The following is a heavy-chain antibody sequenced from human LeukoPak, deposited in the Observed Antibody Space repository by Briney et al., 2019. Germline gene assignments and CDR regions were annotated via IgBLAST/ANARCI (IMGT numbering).Heavy chain of an antibody. J-gene: IGHJ2*01. CDR3: ARDPATYWYFDP. D-gene: IGHD2-15*01. CDR1: GGSFSGYY. V-gene: IGHV4-34*01. Sequence: SETRSLTCAVYGGSFSGYYWSWIRRPPGKGLEWIGEINHSGSTNYNPSLKSRVTISVDTSKNQFSLKLSSVTAADTAVYYCARDPATYWYFDPWGRGTLVTVSS. CDR2: INHSGST.